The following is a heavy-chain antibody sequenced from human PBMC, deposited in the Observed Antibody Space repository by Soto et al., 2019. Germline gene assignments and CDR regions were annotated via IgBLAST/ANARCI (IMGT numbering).Heavy chain of an antibody. J-gene: IGHJ6*02. V-gene: IGHV2-26*01. CDR2: IFSNDEK. CDR1: GFSLSNARMG. CDR3: ARIRVGGQHYYYYGMDV. Sequence: QVTLKESGPVLVKPTETVTLTCTVSGFSLSNARMGVSWIRQPPGKALEWLAHIFSNDEKSYSTYLKRRLTISNDTPKSQVVRTMASMDPVDTATYYCARIRVGGQHYYYYGMDVWGEGTTVTVSS. D-gene: IGHD3-16*01.